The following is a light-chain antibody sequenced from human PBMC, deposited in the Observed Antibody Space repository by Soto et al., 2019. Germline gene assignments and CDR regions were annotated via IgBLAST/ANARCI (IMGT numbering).Light chain of an antibody. J-gene: IGKJ1*01. CDR2: KAS. V-gene: IGKV1-5*03. CDR1: QTIGNW. Sequence: DIKMTQSPSTLSAYVEDRVTITCRASQTIGNWLAWYQQKPGEAPKLPIYKASSLKSGVPSRFSGSGSGTEFTLTISSLQPDDLATYYCQHYNSYSVAFGQGTIVDVK. CDR3: QHYNSYSVA.